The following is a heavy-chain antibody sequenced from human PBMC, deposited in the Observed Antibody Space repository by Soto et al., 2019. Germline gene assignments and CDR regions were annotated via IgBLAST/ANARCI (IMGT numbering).Heavy chain of an antibody. CDR3: ARLYGLDAFDI. CDR1: GGSISRYY. V-gene: IGHV4-59*08. Sequence: SETLSDTCTVSGGSISRYYWSWIRQPPGKGLEWIGYIYYSGSTNYNPSLKSRVTISVDTSKNQFSLKLSSVTAADTAVYYCARLYGLDAFDIWGQGTMVT. CDR2: IYYSGST. J-gene: IGHJ3*02. D-gene: IGHD3-16*02.